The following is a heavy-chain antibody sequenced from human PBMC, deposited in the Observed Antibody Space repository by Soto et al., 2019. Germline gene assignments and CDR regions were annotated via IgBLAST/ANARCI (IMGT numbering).Heavy chain of an antibody. CDR2: IRSNRFGATT. V-gene: IGHV3-49*03. D-gene: IGHD2-15*01. CDR1: GFTFRAHG. Sequence: SLRPSCTHSGFTFRAHGLSWFRQAPARVLEWLGFIRSNRFGATTEIAASVKGRFSISRDDSNITAYLQMNSLQSEDTAVYYCARGPRHCSGGGCYYIDYWGRGTLLTVSS. J-gene: IGHJ4*02. CDR3: ARGPRHCSGGGCYYIDY.